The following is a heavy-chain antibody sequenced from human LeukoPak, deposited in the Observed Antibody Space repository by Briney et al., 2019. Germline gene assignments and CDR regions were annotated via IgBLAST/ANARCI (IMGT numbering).Heavy chain of an antibody. V-gene: IGHV3-30*03. CDR2: ISYDGSNK. D-gene: IGHD3-22*01. Sequence: PGRSLRPSCAASGFTFSSYGMHWVRQAPGKGLEWVAVISYDGSNKYYADSVKGRFTISRDNSKNTLYLQMNSLRAEDTAVYYCARGYYYDSSGYFGDYWGQGTLVTVSS. CDR1: GFTFSSYG. J-gene: IGHJ4*02. CDR3: ARGYYYDSSGYFGDY.